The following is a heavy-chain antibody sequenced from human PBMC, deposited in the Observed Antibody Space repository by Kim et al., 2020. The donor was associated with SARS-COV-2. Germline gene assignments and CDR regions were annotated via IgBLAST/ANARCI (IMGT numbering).Heavy chain of an antibody. Sequence: ADSVKGRFTISRDNAKNSLYLQMNSLRAEDTAVYYCARVSDSSGYYLFDYWGQGTLVTVSS. V-gene: IGHV3-21*01. J-gene: IGHJ4*02. D-gene: IGHD3-22*01. CDR3: ARVSDSSGYYLFDY.